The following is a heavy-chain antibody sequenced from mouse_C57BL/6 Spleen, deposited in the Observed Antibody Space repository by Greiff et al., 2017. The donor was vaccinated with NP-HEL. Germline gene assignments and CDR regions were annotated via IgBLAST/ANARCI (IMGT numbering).Heavy chain of an antibody. D-gene: IGHD2-3*01. V-gene: IGHV5-4*01. CDR3: AREGYDGYSWFAY. J-gene: IGHJ3*01. CDR2: ISDGGSYT. CDR1: GFTFSSYA. Sequence: VKLVESGGGLVKPGGSLKLSCAASGFTFSSYAMSWVRQTPEKRLEWVATISDGGSYTYYPDNVKGRFTISRDNAKNNLYLQMSHLKSEDTAMYYCAREGYDGYSWFAYWGQGTLVTVSA.